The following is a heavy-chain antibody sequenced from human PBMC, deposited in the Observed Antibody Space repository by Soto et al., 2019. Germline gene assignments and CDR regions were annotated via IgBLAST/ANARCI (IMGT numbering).Heavy chain of an antibody. CDR1: GGTFTDYA. CDR3: ARGGFRFLAATWFDS. Sequence: PVKVSCKASGGTFTDYALNWVRQAPGQGLEWMGWIIHFFGTTNFAQKFQGRVTITAEDSTSTAYMELSSLRFEDTAVYYCARGGFRFLAATWFDSGGQGTPVSGSS. V-gene: IGHV1-69*13. D-gene: IGHD3-3*01. J-gene: IGHJ5*01. CDR2: IIHFFGTT.